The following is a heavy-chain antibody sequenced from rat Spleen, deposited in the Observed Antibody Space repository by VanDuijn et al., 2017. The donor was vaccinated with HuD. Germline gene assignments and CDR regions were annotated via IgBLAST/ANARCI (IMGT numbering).Heavy chain of an antibody. CDR2: ISYDGTST. V-gene: IGHV5-20*01. CDR1: GFIFSDYN. D-gene: IGHD1-7*01. J-gene: IGHJ2*01. Sequence: EVQLVETGGGLVQPGGSLKLSCVASGFIFSDYNMAWVRQAPKKGLEWVATISYDGTSTHYRDSVKGRFTISRDIAKSSLFLQMDSLRSEDTATYYCTTGPPSPSYPRDCWGQGVMVTVSS. CDR3: TTGPPSPSYPRDC.